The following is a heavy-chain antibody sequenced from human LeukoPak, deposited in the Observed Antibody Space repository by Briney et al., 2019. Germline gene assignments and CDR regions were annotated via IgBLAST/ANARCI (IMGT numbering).Heavy chain of an antibody. CDR3: ARNDYDFWSGYHY. D-gene: IGHD3-3*01. Sequence: GGSLRLSCAASGFTLSHFGMNWVRQAPGKGLEWISYISSSSTTIYYADSVKGRFAISRDNPKNSLSLQMNSLRAEDTAVYYCARNDYDFWSGYHYWGQGTLVTVSS. J-gene: IGHJ4*02. CDR2: ISSSSTTI. V-gene: IGHV3-48*04. CDR1: GFTLSHFG.